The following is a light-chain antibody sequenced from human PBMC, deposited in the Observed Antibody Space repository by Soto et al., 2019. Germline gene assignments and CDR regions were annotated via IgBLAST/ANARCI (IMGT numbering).Light chain of an antibody. CDR3: QQYGSSPWA. J-gene: IGKJ1*01. CDR1: QSVSNNY. Sequence: ESVLTQSPGTLSLSPGERATLSCRASQSVSNNYLAWYQQKPGQAPRLLIYGASTRATGIPDRFSGRGSGTDFTLTISRLEPEDFAVYYCQQYGSSPWAFGPGTKVDIK. CDR2: GAS. V-gene: IGKV3-20*01.